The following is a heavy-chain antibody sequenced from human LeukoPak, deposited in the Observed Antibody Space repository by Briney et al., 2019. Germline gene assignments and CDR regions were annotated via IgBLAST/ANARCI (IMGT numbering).Heavy chain of an antibody. CDR2: ISPSSSYI. CDR1: GFTFNTYS. D-gene: IGHD3-10*01. CDR3: ARAPPRYGSGSFHFDF. Sequence: PGGSLRLSCAVSGFTFNTYSMNWVRQAPGKGLGWVASISPSSSYIYYADSVTGRFTISRDNAKNSLYLQMNSLRDEDTAAYYCARAPPRYGSGSFHFDFWGQGTLVTVSS. V-gene: IGHV3-21*01. J-gene: IGHJ4*02.